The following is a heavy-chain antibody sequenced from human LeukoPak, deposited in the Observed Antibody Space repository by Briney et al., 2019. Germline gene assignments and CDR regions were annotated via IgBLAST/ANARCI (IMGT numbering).Heavy chain of an antibody. CDR2: IYYSGST. V-gene: IGHV4-59*08. Sequence: SETLSLTCTVSGGSISSYYWSWIRQPPGKGLEWIGYIYYSGSTNYNPSLKSRVTISVDTSKNQFSLKLSSVTAADTAVYYCARPGYSSGWYPITDWGQGTLVTVSS. J-gene: IGHJ4*02. D-gene: IGHD6-19*01. CDR3: ARPGYSSGWYPITD. CDR1: GGSISSYY.